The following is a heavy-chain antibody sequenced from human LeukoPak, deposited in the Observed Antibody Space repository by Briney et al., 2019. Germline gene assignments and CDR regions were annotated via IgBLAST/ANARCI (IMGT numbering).Heavy chain of an antibody. CDR3: ARGGGYDSHYYYYGMDV. D-gene: IGHD5-12*01. CDR2: IYYSGSI. J-gene: IGHJ6*02. V-gene: IGHV4-30-4*01. CDR1: GGSISSGDYY. Sequence: SETLSLTCTVSGGSISSGDYYWSWIRQPPGKGLEWIGYIYYSGSIYYNPSLKSRVTISVDTSKNQFSLKLSSVTAADTAVYYCARGGGYDSHYYYYGMDVWGQGTTVTVSS.